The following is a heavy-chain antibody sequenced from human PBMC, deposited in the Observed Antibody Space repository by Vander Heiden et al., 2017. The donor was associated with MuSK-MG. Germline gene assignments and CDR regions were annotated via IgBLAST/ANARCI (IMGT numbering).Heavy chain of an antibody. J-gene: IGHJ5*02. CDR2: IYYSGST. D-gene: IGHD3-9*01. V-gene: IGHV4-39*01. Sequence: QLQLQESGPGLVKPSETLSLTCTVSGGSISSSSSYLGWIRQPPGKGLEWIGSIYYSGSTYYNPSLKSRVTISVDTSKNQFSLKLSSVTAADTAVYYCARHPRGYDILTGYYFNWFDPWGQGTLVTVSS. CDR3: ARHPRGYDILTGYYFNWFDP. CDR1: GGSISSSSSY.